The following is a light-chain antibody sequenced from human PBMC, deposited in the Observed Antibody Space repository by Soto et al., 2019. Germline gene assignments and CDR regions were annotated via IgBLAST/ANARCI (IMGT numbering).Light chain of an antibody. V-gene: IGKV1-5*01. Sequence: DIQMTQSPSTLSASVVYGVTITCRASQSVSNWLAWYQQKPGKAPKLLIYDASSLESGVPSRFSGSGSGTEFTLTISSLQPDDFATYYCQQYNSYSTFGQGTKVDIK. CDR1: QSVSNW. CDR3: QQYNSYST. CDR2: DAS. J-gene: IGKJ1*01.